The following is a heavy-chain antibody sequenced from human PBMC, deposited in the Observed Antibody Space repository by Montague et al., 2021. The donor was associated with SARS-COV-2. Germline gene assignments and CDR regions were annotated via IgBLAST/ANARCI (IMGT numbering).Heavy chain of an antibody. Sequence: SETLSLTCTVSGASVGSSGWGWIRQSPGKGLEWIGYFYSVGSTSYNPSLKSRATISRDTSKNQFSLKVRSVTAADTAVYYCARETMTADAFDIWGQGTMVTVSS. D-gene: IGHD1-14*01. V-gene: IGHV4-59*02. CDR3: ARETMTADAFDI. CDR2: FYSVGST. CDR1: GASVGSSG. J-gene: IGHJ3*02.